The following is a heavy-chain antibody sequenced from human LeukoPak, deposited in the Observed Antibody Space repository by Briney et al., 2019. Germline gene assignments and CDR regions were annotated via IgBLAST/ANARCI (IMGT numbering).Heavy chain of an antibody. J-gene: IGHJ5*02. CDR1: GGSISSSSYY. D-gene: IGHD6-13*01. V-gene: IGHV4-61*05. CDR3: ARARSAAGTENWFDP. CDR2: IYYSGST. Sequence: SGTLSLTCTVSGGSISSSSYYWGWIRQPPGKGLEWIGYIYYSGSTNYNPSLKSRVTISVGTSKNQFSLKLSSVTAADTAVYYCARARSAAGTENWFDPWGQGTLVTVSS.